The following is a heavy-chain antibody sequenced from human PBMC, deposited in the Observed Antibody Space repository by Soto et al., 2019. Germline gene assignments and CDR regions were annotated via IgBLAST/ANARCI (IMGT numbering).Heavy chain of an antibody. CDR3: AVVDSTGNWFDP. Sequence: KCPVWGSVISGGDCYCNRLRQTPGKGLEFIGSMYYSGSTYYNPSLKSRLTISVDTSKNQFTLKLISVTAADTAVYYCAVVDSTGNWFDPWGEGALVTVSS. D-gene: IGHD6-25*01. CDR2: MYYSGST. CDR1: GSVISGGDCY. J-gene: IGHJ5*02. V-gene: IGHV4-39*01.